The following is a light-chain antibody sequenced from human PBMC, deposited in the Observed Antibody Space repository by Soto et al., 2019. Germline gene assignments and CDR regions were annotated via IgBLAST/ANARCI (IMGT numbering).Light chain of an antibody. V-gene: IGLV2-14*01. CDR3: NSYTSSSTLV. Sequence: QSALTQPASVSGSPGQSITISCTGTSSDVGSYNYVSWYQQHPGKAPKLMIYDVSNRPSGVSNRFSGSKFGNTASLTISGLQAEDEADYYCNSYTSSSTLVFGGGTKLTVL. J-gene: IGLJ2*01. CDR1: SSDVGSYNY. CDR2: DVS.